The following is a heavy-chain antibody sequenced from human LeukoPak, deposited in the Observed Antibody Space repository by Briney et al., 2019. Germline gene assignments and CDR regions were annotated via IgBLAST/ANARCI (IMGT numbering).Heavy chain of an antibody. V-gene: IGHV3-21*01. Sequence: GGSLRLSCAASGFTFSSYSMNWVRQAPGKWLEWVSSISSSSSYIYYADSVKGRFTISRDNAKNSLYLQMNSLRAEDTAVYYCAIAQELADFDYWGQGTLVTVSS. J-gene: IGHJ4*02. CDR3: AIAQELADFDY. CDR2: ISSSSSYI. D-gene: IGHD6-13*01. CDR1: GFTFSSYS.